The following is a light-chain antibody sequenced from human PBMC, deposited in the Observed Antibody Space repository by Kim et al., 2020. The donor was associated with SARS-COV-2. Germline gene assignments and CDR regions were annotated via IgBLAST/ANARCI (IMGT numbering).Light chain of an antibody. Sequence: QRVTISCTGSSSSIGAGYDVHWYQQLPGTAPNLLIYGNSNRPSGVPDRFSGSKSGTSASLAITVLQAEDEADYYCQSYDSSLSGWVFGGGTQLTVL. J-gene: IGLJ3*02. CDR1: SSSIGAGYD. CDR3: QSYDSSLSGWV. V-gene: IGLV1-40*01. CDR2: GNS.